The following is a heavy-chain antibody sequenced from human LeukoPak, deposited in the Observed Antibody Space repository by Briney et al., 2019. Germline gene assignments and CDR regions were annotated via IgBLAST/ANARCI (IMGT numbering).Heavy chain of an antibody. D-gene: IGHD6-13*01. V-gene: IGHV1-69*04. J-gene: IGHJ4*02. Sequence: SVKVSCKASGGTFSSYAISWVRQAPGQGLEWMGRIIPILGIANYAQKFQGRVTITADKSTSTAYMELSSLISEDTAVYYCARGVYSSSRFDYWGQGTLVTVSS. CDR3: ARGVYSSSRFDY. CDR2: IIPILGIA. CDR1: GGTFSSYA.